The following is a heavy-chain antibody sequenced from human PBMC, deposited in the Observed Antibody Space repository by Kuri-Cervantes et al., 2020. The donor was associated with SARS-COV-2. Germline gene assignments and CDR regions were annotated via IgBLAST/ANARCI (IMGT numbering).Heavy chain of an antibody. J-gene: IGHJ6*02. Sequence: GSLRLSCTVSGGSISSYYWSWIRQPPGKGLEWIGYIYYSGSTNYNPSLKSRVTISVDTSKNQFSLKLSSVTAADTAVYYCASSTYEGRGMDVWGQGTTVTVSS. CDR2: IYYSGST. D-gene: IGHD3-10*01. CDR3: ASSTYEGRGMDV. V-gene: IGHV4-59*12. CDR1: GGSISSYY.